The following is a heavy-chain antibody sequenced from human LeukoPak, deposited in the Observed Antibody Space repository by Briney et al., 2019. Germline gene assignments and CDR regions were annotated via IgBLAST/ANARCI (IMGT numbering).Heavy chain of an antibody. Sequence: GGSLRLSCAASGFTFSNYGMHWVRQAPGKGLEWVAVISYDGSSEYYADSVKGRFTISRDNSKNTLYLQMNSLRAEDTAVYYCAKEGYHASGRLWDYWGQGTLVSVSS. J-gene: IGHJ4*02. CDR2: ISYDGSSE. CDR3: AKEGYHASGRLWDY. D-gene: IGHD3-10*01. V-gene: IGHV3-30*18. CDR1: GFTFSNYG.